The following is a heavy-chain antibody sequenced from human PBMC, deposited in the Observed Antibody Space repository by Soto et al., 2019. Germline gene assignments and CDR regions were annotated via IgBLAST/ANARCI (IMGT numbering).Heavy chain of an antibody. CDR3: ARAPGDYDKWFDP. CDR1: GCTFTAYY. Sequence: QVHLVQSGAEVKKPGASVKVSCKASGCTFTAYYMHWVRQAPGQGLEWMGWINPNSGGTNYAQKFQGRVTVTRDTSISTAYMELSRLRSDDTAVYYCARAPGDYDKWFDPWGQGTLVTVSS. CDR2: INPNSGGT. D-gene: IGHD4-17*01. V-gene: IGHV1-2*02. J-gene: IGHJ5*02.